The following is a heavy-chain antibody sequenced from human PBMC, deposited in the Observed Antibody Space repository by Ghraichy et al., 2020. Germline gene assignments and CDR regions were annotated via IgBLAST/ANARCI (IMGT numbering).Heavy chain of an antibody. Sequence: GGSLRLSCAASGLSVSDSSMNWVRQAPKKGLEWVSIILSGGGTHYADSVKGRFTVSRDISKNTLYLRMNSLRSEDSAVYYCARARDCLRTNCYLGYYSMDVWGKGTTVSVSS. CDR1: GLSVSDSS. V-gene: IGHV3-53*01. D-gene: IGHD2-2*01. CDR2: ILSGGGT. CDR3: ARARDCLRTNCYLGYYSMDV. J-gene: IGHJ6*03.